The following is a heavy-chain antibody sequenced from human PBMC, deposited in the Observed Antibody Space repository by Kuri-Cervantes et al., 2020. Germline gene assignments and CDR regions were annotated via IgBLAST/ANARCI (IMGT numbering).Heavy chain of an antibody. J-gene: IGHJ4*02. CDR1: GSTFSSYA. V-gene: IGHV3-30-3*01. CDR3: YLPDLHGFDY. CDR2: ISYDGSNK. Sequence: GESLKISCAASGSTFSSYAMHWVRQAPGKGLEWVAVISYDGSNKYYADSVKGRFTISRDNSKNTLYLQMNSLRTDDTAVYYSYLPDLHGFDYWGQGTLVTVYS.